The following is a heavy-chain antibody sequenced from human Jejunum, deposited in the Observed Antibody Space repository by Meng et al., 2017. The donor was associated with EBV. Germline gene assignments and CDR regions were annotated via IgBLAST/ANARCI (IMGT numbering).Heavy chain of an antibody. V-gene: IGHV3-23*01. CDR1: GFTFSSYA. D-gene: IGHD2-2*01. Sequence: GQRLGSGGGLVQPGGSLRLSCEASGFTFSSYAMSWVRQAPGKGLEWVSGISGSSDYTYYADSVKGRFTISRDNSKNTLFLQMNSLRAEDTAVYYCAKFSTRLDSWGQGTLVTVSS. CDR2: ISGSSDYT. CDR3: AKFSTRLDS. J-gene: IGHJ4*02.